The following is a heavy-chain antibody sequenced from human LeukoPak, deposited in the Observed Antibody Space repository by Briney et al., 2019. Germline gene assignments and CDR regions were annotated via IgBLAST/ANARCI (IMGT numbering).Heavy chain of an antibody. J-gene: IGHJ4*02. CDR3: AKGRSGWYVLDY. Sequence: PGGSLRLSCAPSGFTFDDYTMHWVRQAPGKGLEWVSLISWDGVSTHYADSVKGRFNISRDKNNNSLSLQMNVMRTEDTALYYCAKGRSGWYVLDYWGQGTLVTVSS. CDR2: ISWDGVST. V-gene: IGHV3-43*01. CDR1: GFTFDDYT. D-gene: IGHD6-19*01.